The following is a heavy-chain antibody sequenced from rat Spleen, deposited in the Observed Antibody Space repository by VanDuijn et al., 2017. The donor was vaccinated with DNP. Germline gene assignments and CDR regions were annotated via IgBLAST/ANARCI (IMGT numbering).Heavy chain of an antibody. Sequence: EVQLVESGGGLVQPGRSLKLFCVASGFTFNNYWMTWIRQAPGKGLVWVASITNTGGRTYDPESVRGRITISRDNAKSTLYLQLNSLRSEDTTTYYCKSQLLTYWGKGTRVTVSS. CDR1: GFTFNNYW. CDR3: KSQLLTY. CDR2: ITNTGGRT. D-gene: IGHD1-10*01. J-gene: IGHJ3*01. V-gene: IGHV5-31*01.